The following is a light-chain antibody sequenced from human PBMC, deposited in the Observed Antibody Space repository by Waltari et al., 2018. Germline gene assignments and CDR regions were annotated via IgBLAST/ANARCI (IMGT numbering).Light chain of an antibody. CDR1: QSVSRR. Sequence: QMTQSPSTLSASVGDRATPNCRSCQSVSRRLTWYQQTPGKAPFLLIYEASTLGGGVPSRVSGSGSGTEFTLTISSLQPDDFVTYYCQHYHSYPLTFGGGTKVEI. CDR2: EAS. V-gene: IGKV1-5*03. J-gene: IGKJ4*01. CDR3: QHYHSYPLT.